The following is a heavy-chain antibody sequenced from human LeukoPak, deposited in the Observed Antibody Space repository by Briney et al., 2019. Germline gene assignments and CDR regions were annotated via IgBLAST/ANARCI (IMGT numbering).Heavy chain of an antibody. Sequence: TSSETLSLTCTVSGGSISSHYWSWIRQPPGKGLEWIGYIYYSGSTNYNPSLKSRVTISVDTSKNQFSLKLSSVTAADTAVYYCARDVSPGGSWYLFDYWGRGTLVTVSS. CDR3: ARDVSPGGSWYLFDY. V-gene: IGHV4-59*11. CDR2: IYYSGST. D-gene: IGHD6-13*01. CDR1: GGSISSHY. J-gene: IGHJ4*02.